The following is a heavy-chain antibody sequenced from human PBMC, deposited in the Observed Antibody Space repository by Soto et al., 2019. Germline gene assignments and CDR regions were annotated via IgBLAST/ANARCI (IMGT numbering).Heavy chain of an antibody. CDR2: IWYGGSDK. Sequence: QVQLVESGGGVVQPGRSLRLSCAASGFTFSSYGMHWVRQAPGNGLEWVAVIWYGGSDKYYADSVKGRFTISRDNSKNTLYLQMNSLSAEDPAVYYCARAGLLLDYWGQGTLVTVSS. CDR3: ARAGLLLDY. V-gene: IGHV3-33*01. D-gene: IGHD1-26*01. J-gene: IGHJ4*02. CDR1: GFTFSSYG.